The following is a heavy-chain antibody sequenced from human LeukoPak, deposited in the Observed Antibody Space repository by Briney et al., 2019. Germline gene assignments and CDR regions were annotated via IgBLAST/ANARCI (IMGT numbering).Heavy chain of an antibody. V-gene: IGHV1-2*02. D-gene: IGHD2-21*02. CDR2: INPNSGGT. CDR3: VRDPREVTIGFGI. J-gene: IGHJ3*02. CDR1: RYTFTGYY. Sequence: ASVKASCKASRYTFTGYYMHSVRQAPGQGLEGMGWINPNSGGTNYAQKLQGRVTKTRDTSISTAYMELSRLTSDDTNVYYCVRDPREVTIGFGIWGQGTMVTVSS.